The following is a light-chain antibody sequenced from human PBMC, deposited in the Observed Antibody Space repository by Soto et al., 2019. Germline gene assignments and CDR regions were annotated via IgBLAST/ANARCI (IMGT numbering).Light chain of an antibody. CDR3: QQTYTIPVT. CDR2: TAS. V-gene: IGKV1-39*01. Sequence: DIQMTQSPSSLSASVGDRVTITCRASQSISSYLNWYQQKPGKAPHLLIYTASSVQSGVPSRFSGSGSGTDFTLTISSLQPEDFATYYCQQTYTIPVTFGQGTKVEIK. J-gene: IGKJ1*01. CDR1: QSISSY.